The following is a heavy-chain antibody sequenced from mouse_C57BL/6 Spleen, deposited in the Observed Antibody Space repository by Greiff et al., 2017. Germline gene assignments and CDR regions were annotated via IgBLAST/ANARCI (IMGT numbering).Heavy chain of an antibody. J-gene: IGHJ3*01. CDR2: IDHETGGT. V-gene: IGHV1-15*01. Sequence: VQLQQSGAELVRPGASVTLSCKASGYTFTDYEMHWVKQTPVNGLEWIGAIDHETGGTAYNQKFKGKAILTADKSSSTAYMDLRSLTSEDAAVYYCTRYGYDAWFAYWGQGTLVTVSA. D-gene: IGHD2-2*01. CDR1: GYTFTDYE. CDR3: TRYGYDAWFAY.